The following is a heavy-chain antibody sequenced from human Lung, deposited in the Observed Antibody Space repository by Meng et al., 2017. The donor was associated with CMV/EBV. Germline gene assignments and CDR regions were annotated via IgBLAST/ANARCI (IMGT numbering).Heavy chain of an antibody. CDR1: GFTFSSSA. CDR3: AKDLYYSFDY. V-gene: IGHV3-30*02. D-gene: IGHD2-8*01. Sequence: VGSGGGGAQPGGSMRLSCAASGFTFSSSAMHWVRQPPGKGLEWVSFIAHDGSAKTYTDSVKGRFTISRDDSENTVYLEMNSLRVEDTAVYYCAKDLYYSFDYWGQGTLVTVSS. J-gene: IGHJ4*02. CDR2: IAHDGSAK.